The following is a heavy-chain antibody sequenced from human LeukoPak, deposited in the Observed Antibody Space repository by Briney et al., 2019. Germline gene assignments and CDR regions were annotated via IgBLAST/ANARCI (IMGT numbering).Heavy chain of an antibody. CDR1: GGSISSYY. D-gene: IGHD6-13*01. V-gene: IGHV4-59*01. CDR2: IYYSGST. Sequence: SETLSLTCTVSGGSISSYYWSWIRQPPGKGLERIGYIYYSGSTNYNPSLKSRVTISVDTSKNQFSLKLSSVTAADTAVYYCARARGIAAAGPDYYYYYMDVWGKGTTVTVSS. CDR3: ARARGIAAAGPDYYYYYMDV. J-gene: IGHJ6*03.